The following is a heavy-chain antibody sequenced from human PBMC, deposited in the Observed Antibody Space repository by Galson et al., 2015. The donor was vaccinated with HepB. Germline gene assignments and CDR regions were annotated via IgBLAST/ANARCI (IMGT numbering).Heavy chain of an antibody. Sequence: SLRLSCAASGFTFSSYSMNWVRQAPGKGLEWVSSISSSSSYIYYADSVKGRFTISRDNAKNSLYLQMNSLRAEDTAVYYCAGGNVGIAARPLGYYYYYYMDVWGKGTTVTVSS. CDR1: GFTFSSYS. V-gene: IGHV3-21*01. J-gene: IGHJ6*03. CDR2: ISSSSSYI. D-gene: IGHD6-6*01. CDR3: AGGNVGIAARPLGYYYYYYMDV.